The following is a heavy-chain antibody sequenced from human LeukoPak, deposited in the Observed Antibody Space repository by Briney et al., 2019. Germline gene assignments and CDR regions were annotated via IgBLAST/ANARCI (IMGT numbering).Heavy chain of an antibody. CDR2: INSGATTT. D-gene: IGHD1-1*01. J-gene: IGHJ4*02. CDR1: GFTFSSYW. V-gene: IGHV3-74*01. Sequence: GGSLRLSCAASGFTFSSYWMHWVRQAPGKGLVWVSRINSGATTTSYADSVKGRFTVSRDNAKNTLYLQMNSLRAEDTAMYYCARVGTTGLDWGQGTLVTVSS. CDR3: ARVGTTGLD.